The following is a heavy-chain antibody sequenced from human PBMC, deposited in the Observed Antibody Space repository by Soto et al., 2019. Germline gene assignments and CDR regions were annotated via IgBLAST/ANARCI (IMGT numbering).Heavy chain of an antibody. CDR1: GFTFSSYA. J-gene: IGHJ5*02. CDR3: AKGGTLLPYYDFWSGYSNWFDP. V-gene: IGHV3-23*01. D-gene: IGHD3-3*01. Sequence: GSLRLSCAASGFTFSSYAMSWVRQAPGKGLEWVSAISGSGGSTYYADSVKGRFTISRDNSKNTLYLQMNSLRAEDTAVYYCAKGGTLLPYYDFWSGYSNWFDPWGQGTLVTVSS. CDR2: ISGSGGST.